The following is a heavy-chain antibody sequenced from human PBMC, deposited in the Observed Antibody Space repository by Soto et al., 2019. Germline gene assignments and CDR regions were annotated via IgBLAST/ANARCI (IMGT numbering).Heavy chain of an antibody. J-gene: IGHJ4*02. Sequence: QLQLQESRPGLVKPSETLSLTCSVSGGSINSHYWSWIPQPPGKGLEWIGYIHYSGTTNYNPSLKSRVTISIDTSKSQFSLKLSSVTAADTAVYYCTSQGLSLFDYCGQGTLVIVSS. V-gene: IGHV4-59*08. CDR1: GGSINSHY. D-gene: IGHD2-2*01. CDR2: IHYSGTT. CDR3: TSQGLSLFDY.